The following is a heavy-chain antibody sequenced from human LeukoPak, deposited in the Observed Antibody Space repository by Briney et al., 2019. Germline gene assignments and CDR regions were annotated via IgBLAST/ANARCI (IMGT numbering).Heavy chain of an antibody. J-gene: IGHJ3*02. Sequence: PSETLSLTRAVYGGSFSGYYWSWIRQPPGKGLEWIGESNHSGSPNYNPSLKSRVTISVDTSKNQFSLKLSSVTAADTAVYYCARPKTYYDFWSGYYTGAFDIWGQGTMVTVSS. CDR1: GGSFSGYY. CDR2: SNHSGSP. CDR3: ARPKTYYDFWSGYYTGAFDI. V-gene: IGHV4-34*01. D-gene: IGHD3-3*01.